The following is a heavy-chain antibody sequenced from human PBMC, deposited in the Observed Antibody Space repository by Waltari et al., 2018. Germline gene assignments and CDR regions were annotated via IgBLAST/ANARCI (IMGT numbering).Heavy chain of an antibody. Sequence: EIQLVESGGDLVQPGGSLRLSCVTSGFPFHNFWMAWVRQVPGKGLQWLAQIKHDGSETYHVDSGKGRFTIARDNARNALYLEMDRLRVEDTGVYYCAREGLTEEAAYWGQGTLVTVSS. CDR2: IKHDGSET. CDR3: AREGLTEEAAY. V-gene: IGHV3-7*01. CDR1: GFPFHNFW. J-gene: IGHJ4*02. D-gene: IGHD4-4*01.